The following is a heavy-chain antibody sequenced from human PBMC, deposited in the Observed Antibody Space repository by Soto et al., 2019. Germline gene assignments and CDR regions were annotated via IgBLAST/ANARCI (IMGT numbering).Heavy chain of an antibody. V-gene: IGHV3-30-3*01. CDR3: ARPPWDYGSGSYGPSYFDY. CDR2: ISYDGSNK. CDR1: GFTFSSYA. Sequence: PGGSLRLSCAASGFTFSSYAMHWVRQAPGKGLEWVAVISYDGSNKYYADSVKGRFTISRDNSKNTLYLQMNSLRAEDTAVYYCARPPWDYGSGSYGPSYFDYWGQGTLVTVS. D-gene: IGHD3-10*01. J-gene: IGHJ4*02.